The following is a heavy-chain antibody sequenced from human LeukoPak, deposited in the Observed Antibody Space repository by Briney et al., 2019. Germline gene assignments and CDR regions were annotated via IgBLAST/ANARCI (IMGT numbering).Heavy chain of an antibody. CDR2: FDPEDVET. CDR3: ATYSGYAEY. V-gene: IGHV1-24*01. D-gene: IGHD5-12*01. J-gene: IGHJ4*02. Sequence: ASVKVSCKVSGYTLTELAIHWVRQAPGKGLEWMGGFDPEDVETIYAQKFQGRVTMTEDTYTDTAYMELSSLRSEDTAVYYCATYSGYAEYWGQGTLVTVSS. CDR1: GYTLTELA.